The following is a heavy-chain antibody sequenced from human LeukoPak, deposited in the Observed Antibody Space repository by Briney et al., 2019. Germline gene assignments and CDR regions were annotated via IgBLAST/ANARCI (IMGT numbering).Heavy chain of an antibody. J-gene: IGHJ6*02. CDR3: ARDIRSRAGSAYGMDV. V-gene: IGHV3-9*01. CDR2: ISWNSGSI. D-gene: IGHD3-10*01. Sequence: GRSLRLSCAASGFTFYDYAMHWVRHAPGKGLEWVSGISWNSGSIVYADSVKGRFTISRDNAKNSLYLQMNSLRAEDTALYYCARDIRSRAGSAYGMDVWGQGTTVTVSS. CDR1: GFTFYDYA.